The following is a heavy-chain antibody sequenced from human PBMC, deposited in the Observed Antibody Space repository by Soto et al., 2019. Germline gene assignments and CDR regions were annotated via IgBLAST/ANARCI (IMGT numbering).Heavy chain of an antibody. CDR3: ASDRRGGLEPHFDY. CDR1: GFSVSSYS. D-gene: IGHD3-3*01. CDR2: ISSDSLGT. J-gene: IGHJ4*02. V-gene: IGHV3-48*01. Sequence: GSLRLACRSSGFSVSSYSIDWVRQAPGKSLEWIAYISSDSLGTYYAASVRGRFTVSRENGKNEVYLQMASLRGEDTGVYYCASDRRGGLEPHFDYWGPGTMVT.